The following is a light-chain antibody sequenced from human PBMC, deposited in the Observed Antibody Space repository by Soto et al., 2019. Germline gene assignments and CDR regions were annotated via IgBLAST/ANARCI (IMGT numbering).Light chain of an antibody. J-gene: IGKJ1*01. CDR3: QQYCDSPDTDLWT. V-gene: IGKV3-20*01. Sequence: EIVLTQSPGTLSLSPGERASLSCRASQSFRSSSLAWYQQKPGQPPRLLIYGASSRATRIPDRFSGSGYGTDCTLTISRLEPGDFAVYFCQQYCDSPDTDLWTFGPGTKVEIK. CDR1: QSFRSSS. CDR2: GAS.